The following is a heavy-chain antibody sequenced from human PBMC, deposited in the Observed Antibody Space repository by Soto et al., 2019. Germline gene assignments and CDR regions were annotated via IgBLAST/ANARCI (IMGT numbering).Heavy chain of an antibody. V-gene: IGHV4-31*03. J-gene: IGHJ6*02. D-gene: IGHD2-15*01. CDR2: IYYSGST. Sequence: QVXLQEXGPGLVKPSQTLSLTCTVSGGSISSGGYXWXWIRQHPGKGLEWIGYIYYSGSTYYNPSLKSRVTISVXXXXXXXXXXXXXXXXXXXXXXYCAREGYCSGGSCYTGYYSGMDVWGQGTTVTVSS. CDR3: CAREGYCSGGSCYTGYYSGMDV. CDR1: GGSISSGGYX.